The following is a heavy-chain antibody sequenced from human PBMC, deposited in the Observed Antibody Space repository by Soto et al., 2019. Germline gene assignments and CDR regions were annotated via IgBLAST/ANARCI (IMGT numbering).Heavy chain of an antibody. CDR3: AREYYYDSSGYFPYYFDY. Sequence: QVQLVQSGAEVKKPGASVKVSCKASGYTFTSYAMHWVRQAPGQRLEWMGWINAGNGNTKYSQKFQGRVTITRDTSASTAYMELSSLRSEDTAVYYCAREYYYDSSGYFPYYFDYWGQGTLVTVSS. CDR1: GYTFTSYA. J-gene: IGHJ4*02. CDR2: INAGNGNT. D-gene: IGHD3-22*01. V-gene: IGHV1-3*01.